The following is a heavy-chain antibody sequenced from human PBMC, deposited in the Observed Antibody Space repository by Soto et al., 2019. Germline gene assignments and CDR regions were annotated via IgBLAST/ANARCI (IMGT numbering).Heavy chain of an antibody. J-gene: IGHJ4*02. V-gene: IGHV1-69*01. CDR3: ARDFNHESSGHYFFY. D-gene: IGHD3-22*01. CDR1: GGTFSNYA. Sequence: QVQLVQSGAEVKKPGSSVKVSCKASGGTFSNYAINWVRQAPGQGLEWVGGIIPMFNTANYAQRFQGRVTISADESTSTAYMKVSSLRSEDTAVYYCARDFNHESSGHYFFYWGQGTQITVSS. CDR2: IIPMFNTA.